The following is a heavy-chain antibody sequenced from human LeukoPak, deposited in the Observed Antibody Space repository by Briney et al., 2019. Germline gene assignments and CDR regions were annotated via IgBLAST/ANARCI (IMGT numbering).Heavy chain of an antibody. D-gene: IGHD1-1*01. Sequence: TSETLSLTCTVSGGSISSSSYYWGWIRQPPGKGLEWIGSIYYSGSTYYNPSLKSRVTISVDTSKNQFSLKLSSVTAADTAVYYCASGPTGTTDYWGQGTLVTVSS. V-gene: IGHV4-39*01. CDR3: ASGPTGTTDY. CDR2: IYYSGST. J-gene: IGHJ4*02. CDR1: GGSISSSSYY.